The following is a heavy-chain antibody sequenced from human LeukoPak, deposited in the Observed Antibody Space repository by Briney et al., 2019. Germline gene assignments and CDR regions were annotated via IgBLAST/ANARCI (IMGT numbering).Heavy chain of an antibody. CDR1: GGTFSSYA. Sequence: ASVKVSCKASGGTFSSYAIRWVRQAPGQGLEWMGRIIPILGIANYAQKFQGRVTITADKSTSTAYMELSSLRSEDTAVYYCARPYMVRGVIIRSDYYGMDVWGQGTTVTVSS. D-gene: IGHD3-10*01. V-gene: IGHV1-69*04. CDR3: ARPYMVRGVIIRSDYYGMDV. CDR2: IIPILGIA. J-gene: IGHJ6*02.